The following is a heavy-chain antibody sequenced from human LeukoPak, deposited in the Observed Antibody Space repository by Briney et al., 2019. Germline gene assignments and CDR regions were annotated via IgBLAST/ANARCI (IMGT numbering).Heavy chain of an antibody. CDR2: ISAYNGNT. Sequence: ASVKVSCKASGYTFTGYYMHWVRQAPGQGLEWMGWISAYNGNTNYAQKLQGRVTMTTDTSTSTAYMELRSLRSDDTAVYYCARTGREYYYYYYMDVWGKGTTVTVSS. CDR1: GYTFTGYY. CDR3: ARTGREYYYYYYMDV. V-gene: IGHV1-18*04. J-gene: IGHJ6*03.